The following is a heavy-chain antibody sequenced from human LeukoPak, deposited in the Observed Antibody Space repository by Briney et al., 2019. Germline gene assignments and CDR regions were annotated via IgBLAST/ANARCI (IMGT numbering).Heavy chain of an antibody. D-gene: IGHD2-2*01. CDR1: GFTFSSYA. Sequence: PGRSLRLSCAASGFTFSSYAMHWVRQAPGKGLEWVAVISYDGSNKYYADSVKGRFTISRDNSKNTLYQQMNSLRAEDTAVYYCARGPQLLMYGMDVWGQGTTVTVSS. CDR3: ARGPQLLMYGMDV. J-gene: IGHJ6*02. CDR2: ISYDGSNK. V-gene: IGHV3-30-3*01.